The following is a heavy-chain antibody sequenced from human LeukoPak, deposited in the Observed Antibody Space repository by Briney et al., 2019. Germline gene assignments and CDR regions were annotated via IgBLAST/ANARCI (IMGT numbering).Heavy chain of an antibody. CDR2: THPGDSDT. CDR1: GYSFTSYW. J-gene: IGHJ4*02. D-gene: IGHD3-22*01. Sequence: GESLKISCKASGYSFTSYWIGWVRQMPGKGLEWVGITHPGDSDTRYSPSFQGQVTISADVSITTAYLQWSGLKASDTAMYYCARKLGPNYFDTSAFDYWGQGTLVTVSS. CDR3: ARKLGPNYFDTSAFDY. V-gene: IGHV5-51*01.